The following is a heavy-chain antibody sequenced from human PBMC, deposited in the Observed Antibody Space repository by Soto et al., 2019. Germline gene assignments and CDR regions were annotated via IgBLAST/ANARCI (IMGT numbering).Heavy chain of an antibody. J-gene: IGHJ4*02. Sequence: EVHLVESGGGLVKPGGSLRLSCAASGFTFSSYDMNWVRQAPGKGLEWVSSISYSSSYVYYADSVEGRFTISRDNAKNSLSLQMDSLRAEDTAVYYCATYYDGTGYNFDYWGQGTLVTVSS. CDR1: GFTFSSYD. D-gene: IGHD3-22*01. CDR3: ATYYDGTGYNFDY. V-gene: IGHV3-21*01. CDR2: ISYSSSYV.